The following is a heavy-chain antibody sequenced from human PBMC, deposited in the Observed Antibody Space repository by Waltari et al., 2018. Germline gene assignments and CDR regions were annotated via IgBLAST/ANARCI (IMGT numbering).Heavy chain of an antibody. CDR1: GGSFSGYY. V-gene: IGHV4-34*01. D-gene: IGHD6-6*01. CDR3: ARAPFEYSSSMYFDY. CDR2: INHSGST. J-gene: IGHJ4*02. Sequence: QVQLQQWGAGLLKPSETLSLTCAVYGGSFSGYYWSWIRQPPGKGLEWIGEINHSGSTTYNPSLKSRVTISVDTSKNQFSLKLSSVTAADTAVYYCARAPFEYSSSMYFDYWGQGTLVTVSS.